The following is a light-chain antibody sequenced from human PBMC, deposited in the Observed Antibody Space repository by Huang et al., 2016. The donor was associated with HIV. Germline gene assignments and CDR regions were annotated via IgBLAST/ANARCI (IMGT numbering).Light chain of an antibody. CDR1: QSVLYSSNNKNY. CDR3: QKYYSIPWT. CDR2: WAS. J-gene: IGKJ1*01. V-gene: IGKV4-1*01. Sequence: DIVMTKSPDSLSVYLGERATIYCKSSQSVLYSSNNKNYLAWYQQKSGQSPKLLIYWASTRESGVPDRFSGSGSGTDFTLTISSLQAEDVAVYFCQKYYSIPWTFGQGTKVEVK.